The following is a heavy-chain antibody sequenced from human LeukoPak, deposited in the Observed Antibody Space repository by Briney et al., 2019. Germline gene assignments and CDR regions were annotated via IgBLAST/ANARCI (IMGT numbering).Heavy chain of an antibody. J-gene: IGHJ4*02. CDR1: GDSVSSNSAA. D-gene: IGHD6-19*01. Sequence: SQTLSVTCAISGDSVSSNSAAWNWIRQSPSRGLEWLGRTYYRSKWYNDYAVSVKSRITINPDTSKNQFSLQLNSVTPEDTAVYYCARSAALEGSGWYPPDYWGQGTLVTVSS. CDR2: TYYRSKWYN. V-gene: IGHV6-1*01. CDR3: ARSAALEGSGWYPPDY.